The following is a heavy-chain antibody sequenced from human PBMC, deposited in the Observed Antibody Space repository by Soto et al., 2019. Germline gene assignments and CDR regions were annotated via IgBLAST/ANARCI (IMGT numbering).Heavy chain of an antibody. Sequence: SETLSLTCAVSGGSISSGGYSWSCIRQPPGKGLEWIGYMYHSGSTYYNPSLKSRVTISIDRSKNQFSLKLSSVTAADTAVYYCARLSHLRKIEAGHISYYYHSMDVWGQGTTVTVSS. CDR2: MYHSGST. J-gene: IGHJ6*02. D-gene: IGHD6-13*01. CDR1: GGSISSGGYS. CDR3: ARLSHLRKIEAGHISYYYHSMDV. V-gene: IGHV4-30-2*01.